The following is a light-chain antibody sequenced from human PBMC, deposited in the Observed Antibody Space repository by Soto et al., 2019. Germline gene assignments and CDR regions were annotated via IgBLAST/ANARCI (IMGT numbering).Light chain of an antibody. CDR1: QSISNS. CDR2: EAS. Sequence: EVVLTQSPATLSLSPGERATLSCRASQSISNSLAWYQQKPGQAPRLLIYEASNRATGIPARFSGTGSGTDFPLTISSLEPEDFAVYYCQQRYNWPPCTFGQGTKLEIK. J-gene: IGKJ2*02. CDR3: QQRYNWPPCT. V-gene: IGKV3-11*01.